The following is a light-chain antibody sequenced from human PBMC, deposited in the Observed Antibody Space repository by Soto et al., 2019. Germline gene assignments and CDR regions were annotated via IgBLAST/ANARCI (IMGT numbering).Light chain of an antibody. CDR2: RAS. V-gene: IGKV3-15*01. CDR1: QSIGSN. J-gene: IGKJ1*01. Sequence: EIVMTQSPATLSGSPGERATLSCRASQSIGSNLAWYQHKPGQAPRLLIFRASTRATGIPARFSGSGSGTEFSLTISSLQSEDFAVYYCQQYDNWPTWTFGQGTKVDIK. CDR3: QQYDNWPTWT.